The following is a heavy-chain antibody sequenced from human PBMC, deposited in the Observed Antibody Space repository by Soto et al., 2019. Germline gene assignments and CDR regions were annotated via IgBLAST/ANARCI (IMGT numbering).Heavy chain of an antibody. D-gene: IGHD1-1*01. V-gene: IGHV3-23*01. J-gene: IGHJ4*02. Sequence: PGGSLRLSCAASGFTFSSYSMNWVRQAPGKGLGWVSVMSGSGDDTYYADSVKGRFTISRDNSKNTLHLQMNSLRAEDTAVYYCAKDGPWKSRSFHYWGQGTLVTVSS. CDR3: AKDGPWKSRSFHY. CDR2: MSGSGDDT. CDR1: GFTFSSYS.